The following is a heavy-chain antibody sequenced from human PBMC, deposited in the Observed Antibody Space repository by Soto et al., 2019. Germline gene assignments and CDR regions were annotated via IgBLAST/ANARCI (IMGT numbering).Heavy chain of an antibody. CDR2: ISSSSSYT. Sequence: QVQLVESGGGLVKPGGSLRLSCAASGFTFSDYYMSGIRQAPGKGLEWVSYISSSSSYTNYADSVKGRFTISRDNAKNSLYLQMNSLRAEDTAVYYCARDADILTGSDAFDIWGQGTMVTVSS. CDR3: ARDADILTGSDAFDI. V-gene: IGHV3-11*05. D-gene: IGHD3-9*01. J-gene: IGHJ3*02. CDR1: GFTFSDYY.